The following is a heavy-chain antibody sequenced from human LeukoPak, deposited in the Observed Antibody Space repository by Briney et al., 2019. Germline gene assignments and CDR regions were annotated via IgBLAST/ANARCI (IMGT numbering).Heavy chain of an antibody. CDR3: AKGLGDTTVVTPLDY. V-gene: IGHV3-23*01. D-gene: IGHD4-23*01. CDR1: GFTFSSYA. Sequence: PGGSLRLSCAAAGFTFSSYAMSWVRQAPGKGLEWVSAISGSGGSTYYADSVKGRFTISRDNSKNTLYLQMNSLRAEDTAVYYCAKGLGDTTVVTPLDYWGQGTLVTVSS. J-gene: IGHJ4*02. CDR2: ISGSGGST.